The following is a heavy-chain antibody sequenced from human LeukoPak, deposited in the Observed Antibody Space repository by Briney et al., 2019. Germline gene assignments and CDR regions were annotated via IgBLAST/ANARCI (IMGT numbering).Heavy chain of an antibody. D-gene: IGHD2-2*02. CDR2: ISAYNGNT. V-gene: IGHV1-18*01. J-gene: IGHJ6*02. CDR1: GYTFTSYG. Sequence: ASVKVSCKASGYTFTSYGISWVRQAPGQGLEWMGWISAYNGNTNYAQGLQGRVTMTTDTSTSTAYMELRSLRSDDTAVYYCARYGDIVVVPAAISLGMDVWGQGTTVTVSS. CDR3: ARYGDIVVVPAAISLGMDV.